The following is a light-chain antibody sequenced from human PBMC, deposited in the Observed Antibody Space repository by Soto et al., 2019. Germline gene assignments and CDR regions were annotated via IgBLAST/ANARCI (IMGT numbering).Light chain of an antibody. V-gene: IGKV1-5*02. CDR3: QQYYSYSPWT. CDR2: DVS. Sequence: DIQMTQIPSTLPASVGDTVTIICRASASISSWLAWYQQKPGKAPKLLIYDVSKLRRGVPSRLSGGGSGTEFILTISSLQREDFATDFCQQYYSYSPWTFGQGTKVEIK. J-gene: IGKJ1*01. CDR1: ASISSW.